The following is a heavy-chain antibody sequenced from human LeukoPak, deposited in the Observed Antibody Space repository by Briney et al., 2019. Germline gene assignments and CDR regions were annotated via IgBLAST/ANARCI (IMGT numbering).Heavy chain of an antibody. Sequence: GGSLRLSCAASGFTFSDYYMSWIRQAPGKGLEWVSYISSSDSTIYYADSVKGRFTISRDNAKNSLYLQMNSLRAEDTAVYYCARADYGDYVDDAFDIWGQGTMVTVSS. J-gene: IGHJ3*02. V-gene: IGHV3-11*01. D-gene: IGHD4-17*01. CDR3: ARADYGDYVDDAFDI. CDR2: ISSSDSTI. CDR1: GFTFSDYY.